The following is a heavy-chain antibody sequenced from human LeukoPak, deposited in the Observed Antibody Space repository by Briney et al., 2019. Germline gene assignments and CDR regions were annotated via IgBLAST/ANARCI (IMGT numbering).Heavy chain of an antibody. CDR2: ISYDGSNK. J-gene: IGHJ3*02. CDR3: AKEDSGSFAFDI. Sequence: GESLRLSCAASGFTFSSYGMHWVRQAPGKGLEWVAVISYDGSNKYYADSVKGRFTISRDNSKNTLYLQMNSLRAEDTAVYYCAKEDSGSFAFDIWGQGTMVTVSS. D-gene: IGHD1-26*01. V-gene: IGHV3-30*18. CDR1: GFTFSSYG.